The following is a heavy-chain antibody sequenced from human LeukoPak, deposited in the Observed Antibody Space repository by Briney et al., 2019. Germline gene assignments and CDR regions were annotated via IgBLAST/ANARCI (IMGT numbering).Heavy chain of an antibody. D-gene: IGHD5-18*01. J-gene: IGHJ4*02. CDR3: AREGLGYSFDY. CDR2: IYHSGST. Sequence: SETLSLTCAVSGGSISSGGYSWSRIRQPPGKGLEWIGYIYHSGSTYYNPSLKSRVTISVDRSKNQFSLKLSSVTAADTAVYYCAREGLGYSFDYWGQGTLVTVSS. V-gene: IGHV4-30-2*01. CDR1: GGSISSGGYS.